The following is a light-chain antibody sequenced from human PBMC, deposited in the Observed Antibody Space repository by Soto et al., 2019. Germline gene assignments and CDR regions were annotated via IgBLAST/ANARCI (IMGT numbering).Light chain of an antibody. J-gene: IGLJ2*01. CDR3: AAWDDSLSGHVV. CDR1: SSNIGSNI. CDR2: RTN. Sequence: QSVLTQPPSASGTPGQRVSITCSGSSSNIGSNIVNWYQQLPGRAPKLLIYRTNQRPSGVPDRFSGSKSGTSASLAISGLRSEDEADYYCAAWDDSLSGHVVFGGGTKVTVL. V-gene: IGLV1-47*01.